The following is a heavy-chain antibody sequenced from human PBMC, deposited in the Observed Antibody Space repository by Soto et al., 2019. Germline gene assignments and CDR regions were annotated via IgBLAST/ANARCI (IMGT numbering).Heavy chain of an antibody. CDR2: INHSGST. V-gene: IGHV4-34*01. CDR1: GGSFSGYY. CDR3: ARAWGYYFDY. Sequence: SETLSLTCAVYGGSFSGYYWNWIRQPPGKGLEWIGEINHSGSTNYNPSLKSRVTISVDTSKNQFSLKLSSVTAADTAVYYCARAWGYYFDYWGQGTLVTSPQ. J-gene: IGHJ4*02. D-gene: IGHD3-16*01.